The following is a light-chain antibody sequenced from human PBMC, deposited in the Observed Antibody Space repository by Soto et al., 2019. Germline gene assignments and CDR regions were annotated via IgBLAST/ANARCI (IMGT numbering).Light chain of an antibody. Sequence: QSVLTQPPSASGTPGQRVTISCCGSSSNIGSNTVNWYQHLPGAAPKLLIYTTNQRPSGVPDRFSGSKSGTSASLAISGLQSEDEADYHCAAWDDSLNGPVFGGGTKVTVL. CDR2: TTN. J-gene: IGLJ2*01. CDR3: AAWDDSLNGPV. CDR1: SSNIGSNT. V-gene: IGLV1-44*01.